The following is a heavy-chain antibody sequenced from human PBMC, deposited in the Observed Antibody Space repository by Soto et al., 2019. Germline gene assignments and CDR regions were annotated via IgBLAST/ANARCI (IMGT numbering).Heavy chain of an antibody. V-gene: IGHV4-4*02. CDR2: IYHSGST. D-gene: IGHD5-12*01. J-gene: IGHJ4*02. CDR1: GGSISSSNW. Sequence: SETLSLTCAVSGGSISSSNWWSWVRQPPGKGLEWIGEIYHSGSTNYNPSLKSRVTISVDKSKNQFSLKLSSVTAADTAVYYCARAYSGWPYYFDYWGQGTLVTVSS. CDR3: ARAYSGWPYYFDY.